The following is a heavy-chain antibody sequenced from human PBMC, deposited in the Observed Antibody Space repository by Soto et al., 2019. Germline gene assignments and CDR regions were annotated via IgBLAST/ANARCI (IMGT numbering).Heavy chain of an antibody. CDR1: GYDYPSHY. V-gene: IGHV1-46*01. J-gene: IGHJ5*02. Sequence: ASVKVSCKASGYDYPSHYMHWVRQATGQGLEWMGIINPIGGSTNYAQKFQGRVTMTRDTSTSTAYMELSSLRSEDTAVYYCARGFYDFGVPWGQGTLVTVSS. D-gene: IGHD3-3*01. CDR3: ARGFYDFGVP. CDR2: INPIGGST.